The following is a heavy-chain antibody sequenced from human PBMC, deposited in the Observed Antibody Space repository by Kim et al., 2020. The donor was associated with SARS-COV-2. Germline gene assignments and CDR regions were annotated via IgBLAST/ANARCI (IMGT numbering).Heavy chain of an antibody. J-gene: IGHJ6*02. D-gene: IGHD3-10*01. V-gene: IGHV1-69*01. CDR3: ARRYYYGSGSYYYGMDV. Sequence: FQGRVTITADESTSTAYMELSSLRSEDTAVYYCARRYYYGSGSYYYGMDVWGQGTTVTVSS.